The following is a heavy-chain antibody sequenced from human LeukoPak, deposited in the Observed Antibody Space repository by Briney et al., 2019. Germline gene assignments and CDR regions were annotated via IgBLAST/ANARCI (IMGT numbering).Heavy chain of an antibody. Sequence: GGSLGLSCAASGFTFSSYAMSWVRQAPGKGLEWVSAISGSGGSTYYADSVKGRFTISRDNSKNTLYLQMNSLRAEDTAVYYCAKGTGVRGALGAFDIWGQGTMVTVSS. J-gene: IGHJ3*02. CDR1: GFTFSSYA. D-gene: IGHD3-10*01. CDR3: AKGTGVRGALGAFDI. V-gene: IGHV3-23*01. CDR2: ISGSGGST.